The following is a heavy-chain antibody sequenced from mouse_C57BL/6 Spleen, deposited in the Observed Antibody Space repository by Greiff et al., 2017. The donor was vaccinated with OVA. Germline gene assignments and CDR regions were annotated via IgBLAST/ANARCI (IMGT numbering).Heavy chain of an antibody. CDR1: GYTFTSYW. D-gene: IGHD2-2*01. V-gene: IGHV1-50*01. Sequence: VQLQQPGAELVKPGASVKLSCKASGYTFTSYWMQWVKQRPGQGLEWIGEIDPSDSYTTYNQKFKGKATLTVDTSSRTAYMQISSLTSEDAAVYYCASLSTMVTTGYYFDYWGQGTTLTVSS. CDR2: IDPSDSYT. CDR3: ASLSTMVTTGYYFDY. J-gene: IGHJ2*01.